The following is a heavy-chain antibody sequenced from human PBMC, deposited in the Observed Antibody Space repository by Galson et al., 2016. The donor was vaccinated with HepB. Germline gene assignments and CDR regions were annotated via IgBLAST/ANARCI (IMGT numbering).Heavy chain of an antibody. Sequence: SLRLSCAASGFTFSSYGMPWVRQAPGKGLEWVSGINWSGDSTAYADSVKGRFTISRDDAKNSLYLQMSSLRAEDTALYQCARGLAGSGMDVWGQGTTVTVSS. CDR3: ARGLAGSGMDV. D-gene: IGHD3-10*01. CDR1: GFTFSSYG. CDR2: INWSGDST. J-gene: IGHJ6*02. V-gene: IGHV3-20*01.